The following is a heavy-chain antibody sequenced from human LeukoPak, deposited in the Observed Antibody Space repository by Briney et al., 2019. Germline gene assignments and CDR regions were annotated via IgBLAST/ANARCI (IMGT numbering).Heavy chain of an antibody. V-gene: IGHV3-23*01. D-gene: IGHD5-12*01. CDR2: ISGSGGST. CDR3: AKVPGRWLQFLPDY. J-gene: IGHJ4*02. CDR1: GFTFSSYA. Sequence: PGGSLRLSCAASGFTFSSYAMSWVRQAPGKGLERVSAISGSGGSTYYADSVKGRFTISRDNSKNTPYLQMNSLRAEDTAVYYCAKVPGRWLQFLPDYWGQGTLVTVSS.